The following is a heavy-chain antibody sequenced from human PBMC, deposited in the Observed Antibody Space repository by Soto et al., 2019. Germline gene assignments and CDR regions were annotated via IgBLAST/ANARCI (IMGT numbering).Heavy chain of an antibody. CDR2: IYYSGST. Sequence: PSETLSLTCAVYGGSFSGYYWSWIRQPPGKGLEWIGYIYYSGSTNYNPSLKSRVTISVDKSKNQFSLKLSSVTAAATAVYYCATYGDYVRIWGQGTLVTVSS. CDR3: ATYGDYVRI. CDR1: GGSFSGYY. J-gene: IGHJ4*02. D-gene: IGHD4-17*01. V-gene: IGHV4-34*01.